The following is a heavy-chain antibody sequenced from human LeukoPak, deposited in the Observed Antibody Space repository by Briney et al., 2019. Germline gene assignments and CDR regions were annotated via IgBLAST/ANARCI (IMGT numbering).Heavy chain of an antibody. Sequence: SETLSLTCTISGGSIGSYFWSWIRQPPGKGLDWIGHVHYSGSANYNPSLKSRVTISMDTSKNQFSLRLSSVTAVDTAVYYCARVSGATITTYYGMDVWGQGTTVTVS. CDR2: VHYSGSA. J-gene: IGHJ6*02. D-gene: IGHD5-12*01. CDR1: GGSIGSYF. V-gene: IGHV4-59*01. CDR3: ARVSGATITTYYGMDV.